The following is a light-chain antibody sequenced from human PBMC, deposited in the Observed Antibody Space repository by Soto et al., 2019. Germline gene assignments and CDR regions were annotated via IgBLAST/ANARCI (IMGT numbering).Light chain of an antibody. V-gene: IGLV1-44*01. CDR3: ATWDDSLNSWV. CDR1: SSNIGSNT. CDR2: SND. Sequence: QAVVTQPPSASGTPGQRVTISCSGTSSNIGSNTANWYHQLPGTAPKLLIYSNDQRPSGVPDRFSGSRSGTSASLAIRGLQSEDEADYYCATWDDSLNSWVFGGGTKLTVL. J-gene: IGLJ3*02.